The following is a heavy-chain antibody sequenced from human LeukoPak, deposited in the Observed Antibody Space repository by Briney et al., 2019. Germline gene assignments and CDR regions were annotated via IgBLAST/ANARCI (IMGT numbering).Heavy chain of an antibody. D-gene: IGHD6-13*01. CDR1: GFTFTSSA. V-gene: IGHV1-58*02. CDR3: AADPAAGTYYYYYGMDV. Sequence: GASVKVSCKASGFTFTSSAMQWVRQARGQRLEWIGWIVVGSGSTNYAQKFQERVTITRDMSTSTAYMELSSLRSEDTAVYYCAADPAAGTYYYYYGMDVWGQGTTVTVSS. J-gene: IGHJ6*02. CDR2: IVVGSGST.